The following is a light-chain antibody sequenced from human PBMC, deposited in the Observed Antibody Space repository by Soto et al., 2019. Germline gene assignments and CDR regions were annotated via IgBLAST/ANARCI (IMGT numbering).Light chain of an antibody. CDR1: QSVSSN. V-gene: IGKV3-15*01. CDR2: GAS. J-gene: IGKJ4*01. Sequence: EIVMTQSPATLSVSPGERATLSCRASQSVSSNLAWYQRKPGQAPRLLIYGASTRATGIPARFSGSGSGTEFTLTISSLQSEDFAVYYCQQYNNLPPLTFGGGTKVEIK. CDR3: QQYNNLPPLT.